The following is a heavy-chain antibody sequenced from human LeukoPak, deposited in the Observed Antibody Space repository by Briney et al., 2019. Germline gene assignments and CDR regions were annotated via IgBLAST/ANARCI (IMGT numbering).Heavy chain of an antibody. Sequence: PGGSLRLSCAASGFTFSSYGTHWVRQAPGKGQEGVAVIWYDGSNKYYADSVKGRFTISRDNSKNTLYLQMNSLRAEDTAVYYCASHGGPTTVVTEPYFDYWGQGTLVTVSS. CDR1: GFTFSSYG. J-gene: IGHJ4*02. V-gene: IGHV3-33*01. CDR2: IWYDGSNK. CDR3: ASHGGPTTVVTEPYFDY. D-gene: IGHD4-23*01.